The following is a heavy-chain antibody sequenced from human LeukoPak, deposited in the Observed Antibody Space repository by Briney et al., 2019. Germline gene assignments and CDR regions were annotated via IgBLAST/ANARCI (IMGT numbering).Heavy chain of an antibody. D-gene: IGHD3-22*01. Sequence: GGSLRLSCAASGFTFSSYAMHWVRQAPGKGLEWVAVISYDGSNKYYADSVKGRFTISRDNSKNTLYLQMNSLRAEDTAVYYCARDKGDYDTSGSLFIFGGQGTLVTVSS. V-gene: IGHV3-30-3*01. CDR1: GFTFSSYA. CDR2: ISYDGSNK. J-gene: IGHJ4*02. CDR3: ARDKGDYDTSGSLFIF.